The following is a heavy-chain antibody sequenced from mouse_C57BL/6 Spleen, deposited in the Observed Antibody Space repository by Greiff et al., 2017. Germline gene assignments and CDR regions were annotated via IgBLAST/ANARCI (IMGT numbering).Heavy chain of an antibody. CDR2: IDPTDSDT. J-gene: IGHJ4*01. Sequence: QVQLQQPGAELVMPGASVKLSCKASGYTFTSYWMHWVKQRPGQGLEWIGEIDPTDSDTNYNQQFKGKSTLTVDKAASTAYIQLISLTSLDSAVYYCARSDGYYDYAMDYWGQGTSVTVSA. V-gene: IGHV1-69*01. CDR3: ARSDGYYDYAMDY. CDR1: GYTFTSYW. D-gene: IGHD2-3*01.